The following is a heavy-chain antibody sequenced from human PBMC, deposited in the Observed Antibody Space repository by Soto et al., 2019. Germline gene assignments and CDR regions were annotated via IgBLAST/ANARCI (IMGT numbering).Heavy chain of an antibody. CDR3: ARHPTVWDYYYYGMDV. Sequence: SETLSLTCTVSGGSISSSSYYWGWIRQPPGKGLEWIGSIYYSGSTYYNPSLKSRVTISVDTSKNQFSLKLSSVTAADTAVYYCARHPTVWDYYYYGMDVWGQGTTVTVSS. V-gene: IGHV4-39*01. CDR1: GGSISSSSYY. J-gene: IGHJ6*02. CDR2: IYYSGST. D-gene: IGHD3-16*01.